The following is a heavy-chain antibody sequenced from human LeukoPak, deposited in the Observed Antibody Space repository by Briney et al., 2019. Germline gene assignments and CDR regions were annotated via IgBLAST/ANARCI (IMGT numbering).Heavy chain of an antibody. D-gene: IGHD3-22*01. CDR3: ARTNYYDSSGSAAFDY. CDR1: GFTFSSYS. V-gene: IGHV3-21*01. CDR2: ISSSSSYI. J-gene: IGHJ4*02. Sequence: PGGSLRLSCAASGFTFSSYSMNWVRQAPGKGLEWVSSISSSSSYIYYADSVKGRFTISRDNAKNSLYPQMNSLRAEDTAVYYCARTNYYDSSGSAAFDYWGQGTLVTVSS.